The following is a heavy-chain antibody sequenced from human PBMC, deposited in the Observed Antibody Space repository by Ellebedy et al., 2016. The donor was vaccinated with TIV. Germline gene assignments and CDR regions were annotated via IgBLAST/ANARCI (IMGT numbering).Heavy chain of an antibody. Sequence: ASVKVSCKAFGYTFSGFYIHWVRQAPGQGLEWMGWINPKSGGTNYAQRFQGRVTMTRDTSISTVYLEMTSLTSDDTAVYYCARDMVVDDYNYGAFDVWGQGTLVTVSS. J-gene: IGHJ3*01. CDR1: GYTFSGFY. V-gene: IGHV1-2*02. CDR2: INPKSGGT. CDR3: ARDMVVDDYNYGAFDV. D-gene: IGHD5-24*01.